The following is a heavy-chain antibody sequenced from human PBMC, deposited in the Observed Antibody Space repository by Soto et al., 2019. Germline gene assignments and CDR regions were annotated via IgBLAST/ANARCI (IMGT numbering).Heavy chain of an antibody. CDR2: ISFDGSNK. J-gene: IGHJ6*02. CDR1: GFTFGHYP. D-gene: IGHD2-21*02. Sequence: QMQLVQSGGGVVQPGRSLRLSCAASGFTFGHYPMHWVRQAPGKGLEWVAVISFDGSNKFYADSVKGRFTISKDNSQNTLYLQMNDLRHEDTAVYYCARLPGPLVSVLYIYPLDARESPSDVDIWGQGTTVTVSS. CDR3: ARLPGPLVSVLYIYPLDARESPSDVDI. V-gene: IGHV3-30*04.